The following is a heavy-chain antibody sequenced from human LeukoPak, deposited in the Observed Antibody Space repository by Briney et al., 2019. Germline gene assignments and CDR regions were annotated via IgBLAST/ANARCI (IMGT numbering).Heavy chain of an antibody. V-gene: IGHV3-33*01. J-gene: IGHJ4*02. CDR3: ARPVVLGAYLRGAYYFDS. CDR1: GFTFSSYG. CDR2: IWYDGSNK. D-gene: IGHD3-16*01. Sequence: PGRSLRLSCAASGFTFSSYGMHWVRQAPGKGLEWVAVIWYDGSNKYYADSVKGRFTISRDNSKNTLYLQMNSLRVEDTAVYYCARPVVLGAYLRGAYYFDSWGQGTLVTVSS.